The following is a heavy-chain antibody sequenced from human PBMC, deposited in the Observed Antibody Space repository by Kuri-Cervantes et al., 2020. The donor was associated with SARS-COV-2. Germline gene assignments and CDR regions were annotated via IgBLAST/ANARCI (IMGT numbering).Heavy chain of an antibody. Sequence: GESLKIFCAASGFTFSSSAMSWVRQAPGKGLEWVSDISGSGGSTYYADSVKGRFTISRDNSKNTLYLQMNSLRAADTAVYYCAKVQQLGSSWYWFDPWGQGTLVTVSS. CDR1: GFTFSSSA. V-gene: IGHV3-23*01. J-gene: IGHJ5*02. CDR3: AKVQQLGSSWYWFDP. D-gene: IGHD6-13*01. CDR2: ISGSGGST.